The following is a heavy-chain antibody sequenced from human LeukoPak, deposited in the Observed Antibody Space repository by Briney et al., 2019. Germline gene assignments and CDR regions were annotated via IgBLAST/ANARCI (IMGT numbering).Heavy chain of an antibody. Sequence: GGSLRLSCAASGFTVSSSYMSWVRQAPAKGLEWVSVIYSGGTTYYADSVKGRFSFSRDNSKNTLYLQMNGLRAEDTAVYYCARVGSHNFAFDIWGQGTMVTVSS. V-gene: IGHV3-66*01. CDR2: IYSGGTT. CDR1: GFTVSSSY. J-gene: IGHJ3*02. CDR3: ARVGSHNFAFDI.